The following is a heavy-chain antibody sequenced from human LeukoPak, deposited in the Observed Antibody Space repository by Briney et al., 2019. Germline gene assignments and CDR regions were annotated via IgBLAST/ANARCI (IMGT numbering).Heavy chain of an antibody. V-gene: IGHV1-69*13. CDR3: ARAAVEMATTQSFDY. J-gene: IGHJ4*02. Sequence: GASVTVSCTASGGTFSSYAISWVRQAPGQGLEWMGGIIPIFGTANYAQKFQGRVTITADESTSTAYMELSSLRSEDTAVYYCARAAVEMATTQSFDYWGQGTLVTVSS. CDR2: IIPIFGTA. D-gene: IGHD5-24*01. CDR1: GGTFSSYA.